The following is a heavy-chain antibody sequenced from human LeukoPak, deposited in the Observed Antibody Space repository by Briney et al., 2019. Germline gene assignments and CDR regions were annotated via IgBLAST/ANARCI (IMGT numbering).Heavy chain of an antibody. CDR1: GYTFTSYG. CDR2: ISAYNGNT. V-gene: IGHV1-18*01. J-gene: IGHJ1*01. D-gene: IGHD6-13*01. Sequence: ASVKVSCKASGYTFTSYGISWVRQVPGQGLEWMGWISAYNGNTNYAQKLQGRVTMTTDTSRSTAYMELRSLRSDDTAVYYCASHSSSWYDQYFQHWGQGTLVTVSS. CDR3: ASHSSSWYDQYFQH.